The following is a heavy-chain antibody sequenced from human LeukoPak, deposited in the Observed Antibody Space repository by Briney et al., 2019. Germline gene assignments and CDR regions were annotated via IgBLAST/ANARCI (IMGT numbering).Heavy chain of an antibody. V-gene: IGHV3-53*01. CDR1: GFTVANDY. CDR3: AREGMVRGVRMDV. D-gene: IGHD3-10*01. CDR2: IYSGGST. Sequence: PGGSLRLSCAVSGFTVANDYMSWVRQAPGKGLEWVSVIYSGGSTYYADSVKGRFTISRDNSKNTLYLQMNSLRAEDTAVYYCAREGMVRGVRMDVWGQGTTVTVSS. J-gene: IGHJ6*02.